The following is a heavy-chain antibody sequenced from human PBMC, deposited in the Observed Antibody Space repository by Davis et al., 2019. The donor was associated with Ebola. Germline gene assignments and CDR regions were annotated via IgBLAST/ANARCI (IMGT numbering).Heavy chain of an antibody. V-gene: IGHV4-59*12. Sequence: SETLSLTCTVSGGSISSYYWSWIRQPPGQGLEWIGYIYYSGTTNYNPSLKSRVTISVDTSKNQFSLKLRSVTAADTAVYYCARGLTYYYDSSGYYWGQGTLVTVSS. CDR3: ARGLTYYYDSSGYY. CDR2: IYYSGTT. J-gene: IGHJ4*02. D-gene: IGHD3-22*01. CDR1: GGSISSYY.